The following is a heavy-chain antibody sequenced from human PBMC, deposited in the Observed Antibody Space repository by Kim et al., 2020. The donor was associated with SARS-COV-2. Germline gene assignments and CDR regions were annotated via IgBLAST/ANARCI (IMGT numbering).Heavy chain of an antibody. V-gene: IGHV3-23*01. CDR2: LSTSGGST. Sequence: GGSLSLSCAASGFTFSDYEMTWVRQAPGKGLEWVSTLSTSGGSTYYADSVRGRFTISRDNSKNTLYLQMNSLRAGDTAVYYCAKDIRRATDFWGQGTLVTVSS. CDR3: AKDIRRATDF. J-gene: IGHJ4*02. CDR1: GFTFSDYE. D-gene: IGHD5-12*01.